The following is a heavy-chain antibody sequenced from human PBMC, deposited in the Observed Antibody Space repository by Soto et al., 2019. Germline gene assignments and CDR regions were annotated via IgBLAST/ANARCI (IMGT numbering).Heavy chain of an antibody. J-gene: IGHJ4*02. CDR1: GGSIGGSDYF. Sequence: LSLTCTVSGGSIGGSDYFWGWIRQPPGKRLEWIGYIFYSGSTNYNPSLKSRVTISVDTSKNQFSLKLSSVTAADTAVYYCARRYSSSFDFWGQGTLVTVSS. CDR2: IFYSGST. D-gene: IGHD6-13*01. V-gene: IGHV4-61*05. CDR3: ARRYSSSFDF.